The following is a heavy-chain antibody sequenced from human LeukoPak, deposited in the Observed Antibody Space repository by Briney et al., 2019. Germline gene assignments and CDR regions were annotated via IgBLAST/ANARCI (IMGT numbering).Heavy chain of an antibody. V-gene: IGHV3-11*01. J-gene: IGHJ6*03. CDR3: AREGVVPAANYMDV. D-gene: IGHD2-2*01. Sequence: GGSLRLSCAASGFTLTDYYMSWIRQAPGKGLEWVSYITNSGTTIYYADSVKGRFTISRDNAKNSLYLRMNSLRAEDTAVYYCAREGVVPAANYMDVWGKGTTVTVSS. CDR1: GFTLTDYY. CDR2: ITNSGTTI.